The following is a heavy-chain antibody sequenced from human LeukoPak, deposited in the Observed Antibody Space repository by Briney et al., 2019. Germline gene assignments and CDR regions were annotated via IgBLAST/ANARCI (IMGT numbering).Heavy chain of an antibody. V-gene: IGHV4-34*01. CDR1: GGSFSGYY. CDR2: INHSGST. Sequence: SETLSLTCAVYGGSFSGYYWSWIRQPPGKGLEWIGEINHSGSTNYNPPLKSRVTISVDTSKNQFSLKLSSVTAADTAVYYCARGRGVRGVNAFDIWGQGTMVTVSS. J-gene: IGHJ3*02. D-gene: IGHD3-10*01. CDR3: ARGRGVRGVNAFDI.